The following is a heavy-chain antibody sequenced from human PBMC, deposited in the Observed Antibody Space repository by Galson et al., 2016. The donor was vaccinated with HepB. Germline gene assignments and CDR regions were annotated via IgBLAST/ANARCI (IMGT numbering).Heavy chain of an antibody. CDR2: INQDGSEK. V-gene: IGHV3-7*04. Sequence: SLRLSCAASGFTFSSYWMMWVRQAPGKGLEWVASINQDGSEKFFVDSVRGRFTISRENAKNSLYLQMSSLSVEDTALYYCAGDILREVGVHWGQGTLVTVSS. CDR1: GFTFSSYW. J-gene: IGHJ4*02. D-gene: IGHD1-26*01. CDR3: AGDILREVGVH.